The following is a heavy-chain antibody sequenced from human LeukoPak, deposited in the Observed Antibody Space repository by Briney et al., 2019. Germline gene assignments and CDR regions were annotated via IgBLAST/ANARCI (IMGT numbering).Heavy chain of an antibody. CDR3: AKGGNYAPLDY. D-gene: IGHD1-7*01. CDR1: GVTFTDSA. Sequence: GVSLRLSCAASGVTFTDSAMTWVRQAPGKGLEWVSAISTSGGDIIYTDSVKDRFTISRDNSKNTLYLQMNSLRADDTAIYYCAKGGNYAPLDYWGQGTLVTVSS. V-gene: IGHV3-23*01. J-gene: IGHJ4*02. CDR2: ISTSGGDI.